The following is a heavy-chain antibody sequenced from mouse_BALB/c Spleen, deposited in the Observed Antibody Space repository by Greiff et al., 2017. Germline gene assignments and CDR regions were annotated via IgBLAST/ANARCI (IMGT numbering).Heavy chain of an antibody. D-gene: IGHD2-4*01. CDR1: GYTFTDYY. Sequence: DVQLQESGPELVKPGASVKMSCKASGYTFTDYYMDWVKQSHGESFEWIGRVNPYNGGTSYNQKFKGKATLTVDKSSSTAYMELNSLTSEDSAVYYCARLERDYRGFAYWGQGTLVTVSA. CDR2: VNPYNGGT. V-gene: IGHV1-19*01. J-gene: IGHJ3*01. CDR3: ARLERDYRGFAY.